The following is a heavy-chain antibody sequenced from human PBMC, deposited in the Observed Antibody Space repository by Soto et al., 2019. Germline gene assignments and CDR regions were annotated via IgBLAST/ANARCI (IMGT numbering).Heavy chain of an antibody. J-gene: IGHJ5*02. CDR1: GGSVSSGSYY. Sequence: SETLSLTCTVSGGSVSSGSYYWSWIRQPPGKGLEWIGYIYYSGSTNYNPSLKSRVPISVDTSKNQFSLKLSSVTAADTAVYYCARGPYSSTSCYPRRGCNWFDPWGQGTLVTVSS. CDR2: IYYSGST. CDR3: ARGPYSSTSCYPRRGCNWFDP. D-gene: IGHD2-2*01. V-gene: IGHV4-61*01.